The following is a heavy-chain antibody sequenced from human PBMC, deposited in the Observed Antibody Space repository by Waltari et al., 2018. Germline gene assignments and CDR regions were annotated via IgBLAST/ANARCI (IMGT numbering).Heavy chain of an antibody. V-gene: IGHV4-34*01. CDR1: GGSFSGYY. J-gene: IGHJ5*02. CDR3: ARGWGQLRPNHWFDP. D-gene: IGHD6-6*01. CDR2: INHSGST. Sequence: QVQLQQWGAGLLKPSETLSLTCAVYGGSFSGYYCRWIRQTPGKGLVWIGEINHSGSTNYNPSLKRLVTISVDTSKNQFSLKLSSVTAADTAVYYCARGWGQLRPNHWFDPWGQGTLVTVSS.